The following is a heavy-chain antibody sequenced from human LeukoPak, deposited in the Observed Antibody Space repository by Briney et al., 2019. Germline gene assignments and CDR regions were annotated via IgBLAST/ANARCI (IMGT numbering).Heavy chain of an antibody. D-gene: IGHD3-22*01. V-gene: IGHV4-59*08. CDR3: ARHKRYYSDSSGYSNWFDP. CDR1: GDSISSYY. Sequence: SETLSLTCTVSGDSISSYYWSWIRQPPGEGLEWIGYIYYSGSTNYNPSLKSRVTISVDTSKNQFSLKLSSVTAADTAVYYCARHKRYYSDSSGYSNWFDPWGQGTLVTVSS. CDR2: IYYSGST. J-gene: IGHJ5*02.